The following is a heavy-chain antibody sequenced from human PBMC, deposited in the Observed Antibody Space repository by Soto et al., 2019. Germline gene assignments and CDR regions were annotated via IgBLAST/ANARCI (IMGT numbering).Heavy chain of an antibody. J-gene: IGHJ3*02. V-gene: IGHV3-23*01. CDR3: AKVRDSSGFDAFDI. CDR2: TSDSYDST. CDR1: GVTFSNYA. Sequence: RGSLRLSCAASGVTFSNYAMTWVRQGPGKGLEWVSVTSDSYDSTYYADSVKGRFTISRDNSKNTLYLQMNSLRAEDTAVYYCAKVRDSSGFDAFDIWGQGIMVTVSS. D-gene: IGHD3-22*01.